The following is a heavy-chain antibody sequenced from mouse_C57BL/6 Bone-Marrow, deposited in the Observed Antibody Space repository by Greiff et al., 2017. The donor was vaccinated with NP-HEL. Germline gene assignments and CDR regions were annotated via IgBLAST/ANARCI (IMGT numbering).Heavy chain of an antibody. J-gene: IGHJ3*01. Sequence: QVQLQQPGAELVKPGASVKLSCKASGYTFTSYWMHWVKQRPGQGLEWIGMIHPNSGSTNYNENFKSKATLTVDKSSSTAYMQLSSLTSEDSAVYYCARQLRLMAFAYWDEGTLVTVSA. D-gene: IGHD3-2*02. CDR3: ARQLRLMAFAY. CDR1: GYTFTSYW. CDR2: IHPNSGST. V-gene: IGHV1-64*01.